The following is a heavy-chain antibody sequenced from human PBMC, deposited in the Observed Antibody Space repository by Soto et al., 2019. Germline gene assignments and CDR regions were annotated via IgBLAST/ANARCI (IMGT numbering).Heavy chain of an antibody. CDR3: GRRAITATTNGGAFDV. CDR1: GFTFSSFV. CDR2: VSPGGDVS. J-gene: IGHJ3*01. Sequence: GGSLRLSCAASGFTFSSFVMNWVLQATGKGLEWVSTVSPGGDVSHYTDSVKGRFTMSRDNYRRTVHLQLDSLRAEDAAASFVGRRAITATTNGGAFDVLGQGTVVTAS. V-gene: IGHV3-23*01. D-gene: IGHD1-20*01.